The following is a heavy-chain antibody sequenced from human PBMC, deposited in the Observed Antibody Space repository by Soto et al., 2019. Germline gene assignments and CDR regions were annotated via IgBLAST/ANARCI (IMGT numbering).Heavy chain of an antibody. CDR1: GFTVSSDS. V-gene: IGHV3-53*02. J-gene: IGHJ6*02. CDR2: IYSDNNT. Sequence: EVQLVETGGDLIQPGGSLRLSCAASGFTVSSDSMTWVRQAPGKGLEWISIIYSDNNTDYADSVKGRFSISRDTYKNILYLQMNSQSDEATAEYYCARHYSAMGVWGQGTTVTVSS. CDR3: ARHYSAMGV.